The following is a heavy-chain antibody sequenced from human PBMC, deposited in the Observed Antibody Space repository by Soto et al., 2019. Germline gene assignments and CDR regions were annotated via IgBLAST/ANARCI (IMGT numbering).Heavy chain of an antibody. Sequence: ASVKVSCKASGYTFTGYYMHWVRQAPGQGLEWMGWINPNSGGTNYAQKFQGWVTMTRDTSISTAYMELSRLRSDDTAVYYCARGGYENRRPFWDVWGKGTTVTVSS. V-gene: IGHV1-2*04. J-gene: IGHJ6*04. D-gene: IGHD5-12*01. CDR1: GYTFTGYY. CDR3: ARGGYENRRPFWDV. CDR2: INPNSGGT.